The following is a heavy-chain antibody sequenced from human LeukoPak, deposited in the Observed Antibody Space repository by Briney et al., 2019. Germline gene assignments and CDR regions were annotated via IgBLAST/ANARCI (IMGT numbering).Heavy chain of an antibody. J-gene: IGHJ3*02. CDR3: AKNYHDNSAYFSWAFDI. D-gene: IGHD3-22*01. CDR1: GFTFRIYA. CDR2: TGASGAT. V-gene: IGHV3-23*01. Sequence: TGGSLRLSCAASGFTFRIYAMTWVRQAPGKGLEWVSATGASGATFYADSVKGRFTISRDNSRNTLYLQMNSLRTEDTAVYYCAKNYHDNSAYFSWAFDIWGQGTMVTLSS.